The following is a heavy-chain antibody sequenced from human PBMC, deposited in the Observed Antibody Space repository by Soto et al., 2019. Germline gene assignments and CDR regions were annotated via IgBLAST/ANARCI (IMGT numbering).Heavy chain of an antibody. J-gene: IGHJ4*02. CDR2: IDTSGST. CDR1: GGSISNYY. V-gene: IGHV4-4*07. Sequence: SETLSLTCTVSGGSISNYYCNWIRQPAGKGLEWIGRIDTSGSTNYNPSLKSRVTMSVDTSKQEFSLKLSSVTAADTALYYWAGGGQDFWSGPFDSGGGGARVPVP. D-gene: IGHD3-3*01. CDR3: AGGGQDFWSGPFDS.